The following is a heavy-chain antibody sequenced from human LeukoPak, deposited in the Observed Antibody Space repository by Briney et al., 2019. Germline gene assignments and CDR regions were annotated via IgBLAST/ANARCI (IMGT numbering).Heavy chain of an antibody. CDR3: ARDYRYPDH. CDR2: IYSSGRT. V-gene: IGHV4-4*07. J-gene: IGHJ5*02. CDR1: GASISAYH. D-gene: IGHD3-16*02. Sequence: SETLSLTCSVSGASISAYHWSWIRQPAGKGLEWIGRIYSSGRTNYIPSLKSRLTMSVDTSKNQFSLKLNSVTAADTAVYYCARDYRYPDHWGQGTLVTVSS.